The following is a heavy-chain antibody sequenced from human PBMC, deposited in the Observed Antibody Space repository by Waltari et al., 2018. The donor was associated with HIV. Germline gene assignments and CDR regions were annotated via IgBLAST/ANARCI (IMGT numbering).Heavy chain of an antibody. V-gene: IGHV1-2*06. CDR2: INPNSGGT. Sequence: QVQLVQSGAEVKKPGASVKVSCKASGYTFTGYYMHWVRQAPGQGLEWMGRINPNSGGTNYAQKFQGRVTMTRDTSISTAYMELSRLRSDDTAVYYCARGPSAARPSGYFQHWGQGTLVTVSS. CDR3: ARGPSAARPSGYFQH. D-gene: IGHD6-6*01. CDR1: GYTFTGYY. J-gene: IGHJ1*01.